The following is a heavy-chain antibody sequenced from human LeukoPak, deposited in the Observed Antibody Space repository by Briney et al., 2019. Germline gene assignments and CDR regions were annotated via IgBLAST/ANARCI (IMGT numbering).Heavy chain of an antibody. Sequence: SETLSFTCTVSGGSISSSSYYWGWIRQPPGKGLEWIGSIYYSGSAYYNPSLKSRVSISVDTSKSQFSLKLSSVTAANTAVYYCASGGNSFFGAFDIWGQGTMVTVAS. CDR2: IYYSGSA. CDR1: GGSISSSSYY. CDR3: ASGGNSFFGAFDI. D-gene: IGHD4-23*01. V-gene: IGHV4-39*01. J-gene: IGHJ3*02.